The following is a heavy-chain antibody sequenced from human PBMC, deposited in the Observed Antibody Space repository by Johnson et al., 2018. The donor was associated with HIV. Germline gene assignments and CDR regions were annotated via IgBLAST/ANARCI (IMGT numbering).Heavy chain of an antibody. CDR3: ARGVVYGGSSDAFEV. J-gene: IGHJ3*01. D-gene: IGHD2-8*02. Sequence: VQLVESGGGLVQPGGSLRLSCVASGFTFSRYAIHWVRQAPGKGLEYVSGISSNGGSTYYAHSVKGRFIISRDNSKNTLYLQMGSLRAEDMAVYYCARGVVYGGSSDAFEVWGQGTMVTVSS. CDR2: ISSNGGST. V-gene: IGHV3-64*01. CDR1: GFTFSRYA.